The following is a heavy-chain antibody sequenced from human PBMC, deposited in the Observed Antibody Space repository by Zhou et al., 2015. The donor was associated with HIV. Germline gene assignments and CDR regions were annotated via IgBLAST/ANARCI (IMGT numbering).Heavy chain of an antibody. D-gene: IGHD3-10*01. Sequence: QVQLVQSGTEVKKPGSSVKVSCKASGGTFNTYEVSWVRQAPGQGLVWMGGIIPIFGKPNYAQKFLGRVTITADQTTKTAYMELSSLRSEDTAVYYCAGGGFGESPYYYYGMDVWGQGTTVTVSS. V-gene: IGHV1-69*01. CDR2: IIPIFGKP. J-gene: IGHJ6*02. CDR3: AGGGFGESPYYYYGMDV. CDR1: GGTFNTYE.